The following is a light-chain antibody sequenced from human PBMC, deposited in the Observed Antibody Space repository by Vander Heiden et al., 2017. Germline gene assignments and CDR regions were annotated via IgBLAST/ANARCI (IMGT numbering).Light chain of an antibody. CDR1: TLGDKY. Sequence: SYELTQPPSVSVSPGQTASITCSGDTLGDKYACWYQQKPGQSPVLVIYQDSKRPSGIPERFSGSNSGNTATLTISGTQAMDEADYYCQAWDSSRVFGGGTKLTVL. J-gene: IGLJ3*02. CDR3: QAWDSSRV. CDR2: QDS. V-gene: IGLV3-1*01.